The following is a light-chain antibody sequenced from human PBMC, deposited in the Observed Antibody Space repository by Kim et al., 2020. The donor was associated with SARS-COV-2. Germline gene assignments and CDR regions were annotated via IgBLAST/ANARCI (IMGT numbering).Light chain of an antibody. CDR1: YIGSKS. Sequence: VAPGKPTRITCGGNYIGSKSVHWYQQKPGQAPVLVIYSDSDRPSGIPERFSGSNSGNTATLTISRVEAGDEADYYCQVWDSSSDRVFGGGTQLTVL. V-gene: IGLV3-21*04. CDR3: QVWDSSSDRV. J-gene: IGLJ2*01. CDR2: SDS.